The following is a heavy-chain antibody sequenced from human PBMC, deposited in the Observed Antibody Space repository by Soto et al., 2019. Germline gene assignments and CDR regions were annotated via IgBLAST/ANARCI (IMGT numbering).Heavy chain of an antibody. D-gene: IGHD3-10*01. CDR3: ARDPYYYGSGRTDYGMDV. Sequence: GASVKVSCKASGGTFSSYAISWVRQAPGQGLEWMGGIIPIFGTANYAQKFQGRVTITADKSTSTAYMELSSLRSEDTAVYYCARDPYYYGSGRTDYGMDVWGQGTTVTSP. V-gene: IGHV1-69*06. J-gene: IGHJ6*02. CDR2: IIPIFGTA. CDR1: GGTFSSYA.